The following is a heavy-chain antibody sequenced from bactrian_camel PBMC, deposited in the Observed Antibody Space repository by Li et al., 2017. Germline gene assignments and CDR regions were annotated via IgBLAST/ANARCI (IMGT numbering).Heavy chain of an antibody. CDR2: IDSDGK. Sequence: HVQLVESGGGSVQAGGSLRLSCSASGYAYSTYCMGWFRQAPGKEREVVALIDSDGKWYAESLKGRSTISTDDANNTLDLQIDSLQPEDTAMYYCAAGYQGGLVLRVEEYKYCGQGTQVTVS. D-gene: IGHD5*01. J-gene: IGHJ4*01. V-gene: IGHV3S57*01. CDR3: AAGYQGGLVLRVEEYKY. CDR1: GYAYSTYC.